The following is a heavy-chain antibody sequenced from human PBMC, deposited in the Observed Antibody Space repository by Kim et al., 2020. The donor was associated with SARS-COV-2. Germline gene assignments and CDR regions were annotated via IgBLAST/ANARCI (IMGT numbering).Heavy chain of an antibody. CDR3: TTFPVVRLSAFDI. V-gene: IGHV3-15*01. D-gene: IGHD6-6*01. CDR2: IKSKTDGGTT. J-gene: IGHJ3*02. Sequence: GGSLILSCAASRFTFSNAWMSWVRQAPGRGLEWVGRIKSKTDGGTTDYAAPVKGRFTIPRDDSKNTLYLQMSSLQTDDTAVDCGTTFPVVRLSAFDICG. CDR1: RFTFSNAW.